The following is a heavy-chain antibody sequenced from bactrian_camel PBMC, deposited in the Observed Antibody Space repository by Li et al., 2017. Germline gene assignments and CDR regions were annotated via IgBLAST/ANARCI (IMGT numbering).Heavy chain of an antibody. CDR3: VADCELRYGHFDFNVGS. D-gene: IGHD2*01. J-gene: IGHJ4*01. Sequence: HVQLVESGGGAVETGGSLRLSCEWSGSSYCLGWFRQGPGGEREGVAQMYSGESSTYYADSVKGRFTISHDNAKRTLYLQMNNLKPEDTAMYYCVADCELRYGHFDFNVGSWGQGTQVTVS. V-gene: IGHV3S1*01. CDR1: GSSYC. CDR2: MYSGESST.